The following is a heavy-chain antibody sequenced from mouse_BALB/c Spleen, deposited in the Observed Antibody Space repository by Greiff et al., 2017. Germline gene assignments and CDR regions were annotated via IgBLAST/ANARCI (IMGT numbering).Heavy chain of an antibody. D-gene: IGHD2-10*01. CDR3: ARHEAYYGNYYYAMDY. J-gene: IGHJ4*01. Sequence: VKLVESGPDLVAPSQSLSITCTVSGFSLTSYGVHWVRQPPGKGLEWLVVIWSDGSTTYNSALKSRLSISKDNSKSQVFLKMNSLQTDDTAMYYCARHEAYYGNYYYAMDYWGQGTSVTVSS. CDR2: IWSDGST. V-gene: IGHV2-6-2*01. CDR1: GFSLTSYG.